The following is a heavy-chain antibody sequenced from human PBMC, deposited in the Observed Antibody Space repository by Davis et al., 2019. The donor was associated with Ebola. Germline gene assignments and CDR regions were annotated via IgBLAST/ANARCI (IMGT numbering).Heavy chain of an antibody. CDR3: GRKGHMDV. CDR2: ISYDGSNK. J-gene: IGHJ6*02. V-gene: IGHV3-30-3*01. Sequence: GGSLRLSCAASGFTFSSYAMHWVRQAPGKGLEWVAVISYDGSNKYYADSVKGRFTISRDNSKNTLYLQMNSLRAEDTAVYYCGRKGHMDVWGQGTTVTVSS. CDR1: GFTFSSYA.